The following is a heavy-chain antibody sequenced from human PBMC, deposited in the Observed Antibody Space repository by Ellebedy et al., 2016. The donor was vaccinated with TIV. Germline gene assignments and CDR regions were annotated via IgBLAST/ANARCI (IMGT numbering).Heavy chain of an antibody. Sequence: GESLKISXRGSGYTFSSYWIGWVRQMPGQGLEWMGIIYPGDSDTRYSPSFQGQVTISPDKSTSTAYLQWRSLKASDTAMYYCARRQLDPRSPWFGAFDIWGQGTMVTVSS. J-gene: IGHJ3*02. D-gene: IGHD3-10*01. CDR3: ARRQLDPRSPWFGAFDI. CDR2: IYPGDSDT. V-gene: IGHV5-51*01. CDR1: GYTFSSYW.